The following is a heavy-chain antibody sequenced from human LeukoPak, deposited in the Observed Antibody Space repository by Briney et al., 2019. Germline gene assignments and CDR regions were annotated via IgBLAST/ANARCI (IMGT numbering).Heavy chain of an antibody. J-gene: IGHJ6*03. CDR3: AKDRGTWYYMDV. CDR2: IGYDGNNK. Sequence: GGSLRLSCAAPGFTFRGYGMHWVRQAPAKGLDWVAFIGYDGNNKYYVDSVKGRFTSSRDNSRSTLYLQMNSVRGEDMAVYYCAKDRGTWYYMDVWGKGTTVTVSS. CDR1: GFTFRGYG. D-gene: IGHD3-10*01. V-gene: IGHV3-30*02.